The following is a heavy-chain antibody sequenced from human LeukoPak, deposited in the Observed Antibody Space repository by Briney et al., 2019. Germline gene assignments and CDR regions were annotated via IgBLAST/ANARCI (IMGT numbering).Heavy chain of an antibody. CDR1: GGSISSYY. V-gene: IGHV4-59*08. Sequence: SETLSLTCTVSGGSISSYYWSWIRQPPGKGLEWIGYIYYSGSTNYNPSLKSRVTISVDTSKNQFSLKLSSVTAADTAVYYCARTYYYDSSGYTCAFDIWAKGQWSPSLQ. CDR3: ARTYYYDSSGYTCAFDI. CDR2: IYYSGST. D-gene: IGHD3-22*01. J-gene: IGHJ3*02.